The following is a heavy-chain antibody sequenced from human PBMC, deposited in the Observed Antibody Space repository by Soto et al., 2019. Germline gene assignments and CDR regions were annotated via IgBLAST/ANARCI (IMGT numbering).Heavy chain of an antibody. Sequence: PGGSLRLSCAASGFTFSSYEMNWVRQAPGTGREWVSYISSSGSTIYYSDSVKGRFTISRDNAKNSLYLQMNSLRAEDTAVDYCARDATDSSSWYTWYFDLWGRGTLVTVSS. CDR2: ISSSGSTI. V-gene: IGHV3-48*03. J-gene: IGHJ2*01. CDR1: GFTFSSYE. D-gene: IGHD6-13*01. CDR3: ARDATDSSSWYTWYFDL.